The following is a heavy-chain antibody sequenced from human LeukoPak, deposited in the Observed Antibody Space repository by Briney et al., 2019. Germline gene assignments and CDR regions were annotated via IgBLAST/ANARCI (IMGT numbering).Heavy chain of an antibody. CDR2: IYTSGST. Sequence: SETLSLTCTVSGGSISSYYWSWIRQPAGKGLEWIGRIYTSGSTNYNPSLKSRVTMSVDTSKNQFSLKLSSVTAADTAVYYCARVSECSSSSCYTNVWYFDLWGRGTLVTVSP. J-gene: IGHJ2*01. V-gene: IGHV4-4*07. CDR1: GGSISSYY. CDR3: ARVSECSSSSCYTNVWYFDL. D-gene: IGHD2-2*02.